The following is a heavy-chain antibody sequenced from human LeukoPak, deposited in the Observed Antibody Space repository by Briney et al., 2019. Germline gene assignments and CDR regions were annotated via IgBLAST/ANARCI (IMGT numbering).Heavy chain of an antibody. CDR3: AREVRGVISDDNWFDP. J-gene: IGHJ5*02. CDR2: ISSSSSYI. V-gene: IGHV3-21*01. Sequence: GGSLRLSCVASGFTFFSSWMSWVRQAPGKGLEWVSSISSSSSYIYYADSVKGRFTISRDNAKNSLYLQMNSLRAEDTAVYYCAREVRGVISDDNWFDPWGQGTLVTVSS. D-gene: IGHD3-10*01. CDR1: GFTFFSSW.